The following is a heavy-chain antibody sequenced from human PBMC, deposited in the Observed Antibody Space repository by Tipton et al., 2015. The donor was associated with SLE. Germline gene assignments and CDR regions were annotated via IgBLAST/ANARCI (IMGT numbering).Heavy chain of an antibody. CDR1: GYTFDSYD. D-gene: IGHD6-19*01. CDR3: ARDESDLYSSGPLDY. J-gene: IGHJ4*02. V-gene: IGHV1-8*01. Sequence: QLVQSGPEVKKPGASVKVSCKASGYTFDSYDINWVRQATGQGLEWMGSMNPKSGDTAYAQKFQGRVSMTRDTSTSTAYMELRSLRSDDTAVYYCARDESDLYSSGPLDYWGQGTLVTVSS. CDR2: MNPKSGDT.